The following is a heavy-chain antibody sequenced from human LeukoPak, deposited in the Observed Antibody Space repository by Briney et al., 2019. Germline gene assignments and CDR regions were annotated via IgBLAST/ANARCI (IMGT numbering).Heavy chain of an antibody. Sequence: PGGSLRLSCATSGFAFSGHWMNWVRQAPGKGLEWVANVNREGSDKNYEDSVKGRFTISRDNAKNSLYLQMNSLRVEDTAVYYCARDGVPGGRDVWGQGTTVTVS. V-gene: IGHV3-7*01. CDR2: VNREGSDK. J-gene: IGHJ6*02. CDR3: ARDGVPGGRDV. D-gene: IGHD3-16*01. CDR1: GFAFSGHW.